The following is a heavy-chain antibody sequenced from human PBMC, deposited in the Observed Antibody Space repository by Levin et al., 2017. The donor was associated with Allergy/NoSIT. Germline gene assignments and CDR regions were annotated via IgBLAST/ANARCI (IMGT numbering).Heavy chain of an antibody. Sequence: ASVKVSCKASGYTFTSYDINWVRQATGQGLEWMGWMNPNSGNTGYAQKFQGRVTMTRNTSISTAYMELSSLRSEDTAVYYCARATYYYDSSGYYAHDAFDIWGQGTMVTVSS. CDR1: GYTFTSYD. J-gene: IGHJ3*02. CDR3: ARATYYYDSSGYYAHDAFDI. V-gene: IGHV1-8*01. D-gene: IGHD3-22*01. CDR2: MNPNSGNT.